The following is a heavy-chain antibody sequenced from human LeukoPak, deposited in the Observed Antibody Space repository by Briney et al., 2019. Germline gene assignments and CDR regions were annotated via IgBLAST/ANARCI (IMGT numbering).Heavy chain of an antibody. CDR1: GYSISSGYY. CDR3: ARAIEVGAMTPFDY. Sequence: PSETLSLTCTVSGYSISSGYYWGWIRQPPGKGLEWIGSIYHSGSTYYNPSLKSRVAISVDTSKNQFSLKLSPVTAADTAVYYCARAIEVGAMTPFDYWGQGTLVTVSS. CDR2: IYHSGST. V-gene: IGHV4-38-2*02. D-gene: IGHD1-26*01. J-gene: IGHJ4*02.